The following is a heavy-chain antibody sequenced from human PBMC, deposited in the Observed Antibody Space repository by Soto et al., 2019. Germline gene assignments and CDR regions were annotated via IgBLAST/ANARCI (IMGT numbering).Heavy chain of an antibody. D-gene: IGHD6-13*01. CDR2: INHSGST. J-gene: IGHJ4*02. CDR1: GGSFSGYY. V-gene: IGHV4-34*01. Sequence: QVQLQQWGAGLLKPSETLSLTCAVYGGSFSGYYWSLIRQPPGKGLEWIGEINHSGSTNYNPSLKSRVTISVDTSKNQFSLKLSSVTAADTAVYYCARYVRYSRFDYWGQGTLVTVSS. CDR3: ARYVRYSRFDY.